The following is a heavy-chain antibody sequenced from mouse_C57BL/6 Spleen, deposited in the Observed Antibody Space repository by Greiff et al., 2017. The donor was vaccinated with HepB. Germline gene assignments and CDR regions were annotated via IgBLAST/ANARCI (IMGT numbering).Heavy chain of an antibody. J-gene: IGHJ3*01. CDR1: GFTFSSYA. D-gene: IGHD2-4*01. V-gene: IGHV5-4*01. CDR2: ISDGGSYT. Sequence: EVHLVESGGGLVKPGGSLKLSCAASGFTFSSYAMSWLRQTPEKRLEWVATISDGGSYTYYPDNVKGRFTISRDNAKNNLYLQMSHLKSEDTAMYYCAREETYDYDVWFAYWGQGTLVTVSA. CDR3: AREETYDYDVWFAY.